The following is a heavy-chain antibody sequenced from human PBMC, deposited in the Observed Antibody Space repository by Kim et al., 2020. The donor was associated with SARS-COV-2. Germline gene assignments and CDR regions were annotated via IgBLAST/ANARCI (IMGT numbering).Heavy chain of an antibody. D-gene: IGHD2-21*02. Sequence: GGSLRLSCAASGFTFSSYAMHWVRQAPGKGLEWVAVISYDGSNKYYADSVKGRFTISRDNSKNTLYLQMNSLRAEDTAVYYCAREVIGIYCGGDCYGGGAFDIWGQGTMVTVSS. J-gene: IGHJ3*02. V-gene: IGHV3-30-3*01. CDR1: GFTFSSYA. CDR3: AREVIGIYCGGDCYGGGAFDI. CDR2: ISYDGSNK.